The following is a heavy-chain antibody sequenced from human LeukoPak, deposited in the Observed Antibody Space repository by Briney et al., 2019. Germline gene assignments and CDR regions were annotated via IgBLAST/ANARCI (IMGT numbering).Heavy chain of an antibody. CDR2: IRYDGSNK. V-gene: IGHV3-30*02. CDR3: AKGRIFGVVIIQDAFDI. Sequence: GGSLRLSCAASGFTFSSYGMHWVRQAPGKGLEWVAFIRYDGSNKYYADSVKGRFTISRDNSKNTLYLQMNSLRDEDTAVYYCAKGRIFGVVIIQDAFDIWGQGTMVTVSS. J-gene: IGHJ3*02. CDR1: GFTFSSYG. D-gene: IGHD3-3*01.